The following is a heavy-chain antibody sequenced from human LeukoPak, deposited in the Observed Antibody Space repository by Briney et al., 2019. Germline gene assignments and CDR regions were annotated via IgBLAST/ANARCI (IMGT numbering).Heavy chain of an antibody. J-gene: IGHJ4*02. CDR1: GFTFSSYA. Sequence: GGSLRLSCAASGFTFSSYAMHWVRQAPGKGLEWVAVISYDGSNKYYADSVKGRFTLSRDNSKNTLYLQMNSLRAEDTAVYYCAREEMAFDYWGQGTLGTVS. V-gene: IGHV3-30-3*01. CDR2: ISYDGSNK. D-gene: IGHD5-24*01. CDR3: AREEMAFDY.